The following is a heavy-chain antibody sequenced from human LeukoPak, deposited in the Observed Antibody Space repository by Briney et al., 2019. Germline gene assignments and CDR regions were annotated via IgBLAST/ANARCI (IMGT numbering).Heavy chain of an antibody. CDR2: MSISGST. V-gene: IGHV4-4*07. CDR3: ARDLLDTAMVHYWYFDL. CDR1: GDSISSYY. Sequence: SETLSLTCTVSGDSISSYYWSWIRQPAGKGLEWIGRMSISGSTNYNPSLKSRVTISVDTSKNQFSLKLSSVTAADTAVYYCARDLLDTAMVHYWYFDLWGRGTLVTVSS. J-gene: IGHJ2*01. D-gene: IGHD5-18*01.